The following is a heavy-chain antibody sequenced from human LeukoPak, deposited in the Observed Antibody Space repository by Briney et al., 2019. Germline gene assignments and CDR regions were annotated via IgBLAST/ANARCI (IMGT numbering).Heavy chain of an antibody. Sequence: SQTLSLTCVISGDSVSSNSDSWNWIRQSPSRGLEWLGRTYYRSRWYNDYAVSMKSRITINPDTSKNQFSLQLNSVTPEDTAVYYCARKKAGGMFDYWGQGTLVTVSS. CDR2: TYYRSRWYN. CDR1: GDSVSSNSDS. CDR3: ARKKAGGMFDY. J-gene: IGHJ4*02. V-gene: IGHV6-1*01. D-gene: IGHD3-16*01.